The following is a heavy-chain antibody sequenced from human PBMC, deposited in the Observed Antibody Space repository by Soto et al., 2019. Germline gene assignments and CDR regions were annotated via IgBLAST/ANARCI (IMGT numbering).Heavy chain of an antibody. CDR1: GGSISSGGYY. CDR3: ARSPEATVTAFDC. J-gene: IGHJ4*02. CDR2: IYYSGST. Sequence: QVQLQESGPGLVKPSQTLSLTCTVSGGSISSGGYYWSWIRQHPGKGLEWIGYIYYSGSTYYNPSHNSRLTISVDPSKNQFPLKLSSVTAADPAVDYCARSPEATVTAFDCWGQGTLVTVSS. D-gene: IGHD4-17*01. V-gene: IGHV4-31*03.